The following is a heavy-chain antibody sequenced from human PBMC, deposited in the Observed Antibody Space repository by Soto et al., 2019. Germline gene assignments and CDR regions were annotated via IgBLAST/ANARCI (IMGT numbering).Heavy chain of an antibody. Sequence: EVQLVESGGGLVKPGGSLRLSCAASGFTFSSYSVHWVRQAPGKGLEWVSSISSSGSDIYYADSVKGRFTSSRDNAKNSLYLQMNSLRAEDTAVYYCARDNQLNYDFWSGYPPDYWGQGTLVTVSS. CDR2: ISSSGSDI. J-gene: IGHJ4*02. V-gene: IGHV3-21*01. CDR3: ARDNQLNYDFWSGYPPDY. D-gene: IGHD3-3*01. CDR1: GFTFSSYS.